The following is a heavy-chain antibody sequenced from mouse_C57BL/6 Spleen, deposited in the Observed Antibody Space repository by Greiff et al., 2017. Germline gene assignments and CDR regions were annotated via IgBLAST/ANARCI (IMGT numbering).Heavy chain of an antibody. Sequence: VMLVESGAALVRPGTSVKVSCKASGYAFPNYFIVWVKQRPGQGLEWIGVINTGSGGTTYNAKFKGQAPLTADKSSSTAYMQHSSLTSEDTAVYVCARDGNCDYWGQGTTLTVSA. V-gene: IGHV1-54*01. CDR2: INTGSGGT. J-gene: IGHJ2*01. CDR1: GYAFPNYF. CDR3: ARDGNCDY. D-gene: IGHD2-1*01.